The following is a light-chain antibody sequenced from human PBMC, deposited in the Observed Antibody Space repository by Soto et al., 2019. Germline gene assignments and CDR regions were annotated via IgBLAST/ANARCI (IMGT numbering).Light chain of an antibody. CDR2: LSS. J-gene: IGKJ5*01. Sequence: DIVMTQSPLSLPVTPGEPASISCRSSQSLLDRNGDNYLDWYLQKPGQSPQLLIYLSSSRASGVPDRFSGSGSGTDFTLKISRVEAEDVGVYYCMQALQTPITFGQGTRLEIK. CDR3: MQALQTPIT. V-gene: IGKV2-28*01. CDR1: QSLLDRNGDNY.